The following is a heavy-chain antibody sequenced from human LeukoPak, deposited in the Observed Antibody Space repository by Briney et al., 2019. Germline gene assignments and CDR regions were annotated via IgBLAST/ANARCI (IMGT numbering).Heavy chain of an antibody. CDR3: ARDVGDFWSGYTNWFDP. CDR2: ISSSSSTI. V-gene: IGHV3-48*01. J-gene: IGHJ5*02. CDR1: GFTFSSYS. D-gene: IGHD3-3*01. Sequence: GGSLRLSCAASGFTFSSYSMNWVRQAPGKGLEWVSYISSSSSTIYYADSVKGRFTISRDNAKNSLYLQMSSLRAEDTAVYYCARDVGDFWSGYTNWFDPWGQGTLVTVSS.